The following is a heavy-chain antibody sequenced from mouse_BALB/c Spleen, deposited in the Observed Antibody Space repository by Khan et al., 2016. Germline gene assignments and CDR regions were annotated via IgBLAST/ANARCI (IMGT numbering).Heavy chain of an antibody. D-gene: IGHD2-14*01. CDR1: GYTFSSYW. V-gene: IGHV1-9*01. J-gene: IGHJ3*01. Sequence: QVQLQQSGAELMKPGASVKISCKATGYTFSSYWIEWVKQRPGHGLEWIGEILPGSGTTNYNEKFKGKATFTADTSSNPAYMQLSSLTSEDSAVYYCARENYRACFPYWVQGTLVTVAA. CDR3: ARENYRACFPY. CDR2: ILPGSGTT.